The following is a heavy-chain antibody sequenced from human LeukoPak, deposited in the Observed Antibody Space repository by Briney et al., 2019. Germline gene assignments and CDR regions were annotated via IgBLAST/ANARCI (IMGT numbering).Heavy chain of an antibody. J-gene: IGHJ4*02. CDR1: GFTFGGSW. CDR3: GRDSNGIDY. D-gene: IGHD4-11*01. Sequence: GGSLRLSCAASGFTFGGSWMLWVRQAPGKGLMCVARISKDGRTTTYVDSVKGRFTVSRDNAKSTLYLQMDSLRVEDTAMYYCGRDSNGIDYLGQGTLVTVSS. V-gene: IGHV3-74*03. CDR2: ISKDGRTT.